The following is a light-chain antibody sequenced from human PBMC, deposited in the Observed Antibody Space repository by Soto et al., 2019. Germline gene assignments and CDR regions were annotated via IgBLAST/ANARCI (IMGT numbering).Light chain of an antibody. Sequence: EIVLTQSPLSLPVTPGEPASISCRSGQNLLHGNRYSNFNSYLQKPWQSPPLLIYLGANRASGVPDRFSGSGSGTDFTLTINRGEAEDVGFYCCAQSLATPFTFGGGTKGDVK. CDR1: QNLLHGNRYSN. CDR2: LGA. J-gene: IGKJ4*01. CDR3: AQSLATPFT. V-gene: IGKV2-28*01.